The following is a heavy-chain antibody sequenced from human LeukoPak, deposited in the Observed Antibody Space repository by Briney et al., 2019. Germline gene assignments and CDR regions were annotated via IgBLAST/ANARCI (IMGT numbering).Heavy chain of an antibody. CDR2: ISGSGGST. J-gene: IGHJ4*02. CDR3: AKVARGGYAFDY. CDR1: GFTFSSYG. D-gene: IGHD3-16*01. V-gene: IGHV3-23*01. Sequence: GGSLRLSCAASGFTFSSYGMSWVRQAPGKGLERVSAISGSGGSTYYADSVKGRFTISRDNSKNTLYLQMNSLRAEDTAFYYCAKVARGGYAFDYWGQGTLVTVSS.